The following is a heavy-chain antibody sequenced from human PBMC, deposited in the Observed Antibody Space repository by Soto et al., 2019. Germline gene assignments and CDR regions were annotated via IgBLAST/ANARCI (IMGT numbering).Heavy chain of an antibody. V-gene: IGHV1-69*11. CDR2: IIPFIGTA. CDR3: ARDGGQRGYSGYDNYYYGMDV. CDR1: GGTFSSYA. J-gene: IGHJ6*02. D-gene: IGHD5-12*01. Sequence: SSVKVSCKASGGTFSSYAVSWVRQAPGQGLEWMGRIIPFIGTANYAQKFQGRVTITADESTSTAYMELTSLRAEDTAVYYCARDGGQRGYSGYDNYYYGMDVWGQGTTVTVSS.